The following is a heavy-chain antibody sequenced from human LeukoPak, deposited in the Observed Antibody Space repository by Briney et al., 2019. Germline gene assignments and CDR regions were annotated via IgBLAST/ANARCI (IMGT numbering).Heavy chain of an antibody. CDR3: ARGGDGYNPEPFY. CDR2: MNPNSGNT. J-gene: IGHJ4*02. V-gene: IGHV1-8*03. D-gene: IGHD5-24*01. CDR1: GYTFINYD. Sequence: ASVKVSCKASGYTFINYDINWVRQATGQGLEWMGWMNPNSGNTGYAQKFQGRVTITRNTSISTAYMELSSLRSEDTAVYYCARGGDGYNPEPFYWGQGTLVTVSS.